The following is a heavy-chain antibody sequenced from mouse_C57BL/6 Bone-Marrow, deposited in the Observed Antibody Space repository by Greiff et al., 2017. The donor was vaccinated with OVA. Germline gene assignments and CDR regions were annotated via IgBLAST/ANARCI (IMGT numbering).Heavy chain of an antibody. Sequence: VQLQPSGPELVKPGASVKISCKASGYSFTDYNMNWVKQSNGKSLEWIGVINPNYGTTSYNQKFKGKATLTVDQSSSTAYMQLNSRTSEDSAVYYGARNYDGYYWYFDVWGTGTTVTVSS. CDR1: GYSFTDYN. D-gene: IGHD2-3*01. CDR2: INPNYGTT. CDR3: ARNYDGYYWYFDV. V-gene: IGHV1-39*01. J-gene: IGHJ1*03.